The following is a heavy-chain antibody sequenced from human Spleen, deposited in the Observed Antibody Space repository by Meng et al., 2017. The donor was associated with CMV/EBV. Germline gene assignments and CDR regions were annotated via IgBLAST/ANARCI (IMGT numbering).Heavy chain of an antibody. J-gene: IGHJ5*02. D-gene: IGHD3-3*01. V-gene: IGHV1-2*02. Sequence: ASVKVSCKASGYTFTGYYIHWVRQAPGQGLEWMGWINPNSGGTNYAQKLQGRVTLTTDTSTTTAYMELRSLRSDDTAVYYCARDPYDFWSGFNWFDPWGQGTLVTVSS. CDR2: INPNSGGT. CDR3: ARDPYDFWSGFNWFDP. CDR1: GYTFTGYY.